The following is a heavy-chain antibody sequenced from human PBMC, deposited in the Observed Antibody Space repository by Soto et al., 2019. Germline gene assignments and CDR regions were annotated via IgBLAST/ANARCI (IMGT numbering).Heavy chain of an antibody. J-gene: IGHJ6*02. CDR3: VRFSGLDV. CDR1: GFTLSSYW. Sequence: EVQLVESGGGLVQPGGSLRLSCAASGFTLSSYWMYWVRQTPGKGLVWVARIKDGAGDTSYAESVKGRFTISRDNAKNTLYLQMSSLRSEDTAVYYCVRFSGLDVWGQGTTVTVSS. CDR2: IKDGAGDT. V-gene: IGHV3-74*01.